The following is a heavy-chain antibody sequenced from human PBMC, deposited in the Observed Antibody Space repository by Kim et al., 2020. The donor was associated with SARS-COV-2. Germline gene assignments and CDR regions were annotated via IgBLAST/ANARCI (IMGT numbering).Heavy chain of an antibody. J-gene: IGHJ4*02. D-gene: IGHD2-15*01. CDR1: GGSISSYY. CDR2: IYYSGST. CDR3: AREENCSGGSCSTGIGFDY. V-gene: IGHV4-59*01. Sequence: SETLSLTCTVSGGSISSYYWSWIRQPPGKGLEWIGYIYYSGSTNYNPSLKSRVTISVDTSKNQFSLKLSSVTAADTAVYYCAREENCSGGSCSTGIGFDYWGQGTLVTVSS.